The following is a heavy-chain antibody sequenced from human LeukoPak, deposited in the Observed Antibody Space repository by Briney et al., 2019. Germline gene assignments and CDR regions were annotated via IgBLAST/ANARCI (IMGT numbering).Heavy chain of an antibody. V-gene: IGHV3-23*01. CDR2: ISGSGGST. CDR1: GFTFSSNV. J-gene: IGHJ4*02. D-gene: IGHD3-9*01. CDR3: AKDGQYFDWLADY. Sequence: GGSLRLSCAASGFTFSSNVMSWVRQAPGKGLEWVSAISGSGGSTYYADSVKGRFTISGDNSQNTLYLQMNSLGAEDTAVYYCAKDGQYFDWLADYWGQGTLVTVSS.